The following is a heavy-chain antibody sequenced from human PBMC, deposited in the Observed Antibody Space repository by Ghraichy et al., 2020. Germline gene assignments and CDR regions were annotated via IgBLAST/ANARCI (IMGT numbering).Heavy chain of an antibody. CDR2: IYYSGST. CDR3: ARSDSGDYTAPFDY. CDR1: GDSISTTTYY. D-gene: IGHD4-17*01. J-gene: IGHJ4*02. Sequence: SQTLSLTCTVSGDSISTTTYYWGWVRQPPGKGLEWIGSIYYSGSTYYNPSLKSRVTISVDTSKNQFSLKLSSVTAADTAVYYCARSDSGDYTAPFDYWGQGTLVTLAS. V-gene: IGHV4-39*01.